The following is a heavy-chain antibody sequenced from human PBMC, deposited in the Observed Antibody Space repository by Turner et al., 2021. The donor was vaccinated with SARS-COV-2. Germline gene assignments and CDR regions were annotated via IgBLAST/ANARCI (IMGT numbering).Heavy chain of an antibody. J-gene: IGHJ4*02. D-gene: IGHD6-19*01. V-gene: IGHV3-30*03. Sequence: QVQLVESGGGVVQPGRSLRLSCAASGCTFSSHGMQWVRQAPGKGLEWVAVISYDGSNKYYADSVKGRFTISRDNSKNTLYLKMNSLRAEDTAVYYCATGAVAATRTVVPEGSFFDYWGQGTLVTVSS. CDR2: ISYDGSNK. CDR3: ATGAVAATRTVVPEGSFFDY. CDR1: GCTFSSHG.